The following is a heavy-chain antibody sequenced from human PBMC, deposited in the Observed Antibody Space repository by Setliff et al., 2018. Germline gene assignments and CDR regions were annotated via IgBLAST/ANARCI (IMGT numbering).Heavy chain of an antibody. CDR1: GFIFSSHE. V-gene: IGHV3-48*03. CDR3: AKPQVELRWEFES. J-gene: IGHJ4*02. CDR2: ISSSGSTE. Sequence: GGSLRLSCAASGFIFSSHEMNWVRQAPGKGLEWVSYISSSGSTENYADSVKGRFTISRDNAENSLYLQMNGLRAEDTAVYYCAKPQVELRWEFESWGQGTPVTVSS. D-gene: IGHD1-7*01.